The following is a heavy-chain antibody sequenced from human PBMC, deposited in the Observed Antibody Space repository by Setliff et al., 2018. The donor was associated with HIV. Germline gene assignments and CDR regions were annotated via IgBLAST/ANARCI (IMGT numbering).Heavy chain of an antibody. Sequence: ASVKVSCKASGYTFTSYGISWVRQAPGQGLEWMGWISAYNGNTNYAQKLQGRVTMTTDTSTSTAYMELRSLRSDAAAVYYCARGWKQWLVHWFDPWGQGTLVTVSS. CDR3: ARGWKQWLVHWFDP. D-gene: IGHD6-19*01. J-gene: IGHJ5*02. V-gene: IGHV1-18*01. CDR2: ISAYNGNT. CDR1: GYTFTSYG.